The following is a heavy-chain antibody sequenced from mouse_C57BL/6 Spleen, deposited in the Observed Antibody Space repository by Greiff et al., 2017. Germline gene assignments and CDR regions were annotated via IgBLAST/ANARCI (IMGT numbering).Heavy chain of an antibody. V-gene: IGHV5-4*01. CDR1: GFTFSSYA. Sequence: DVKLVESGGGLVKPGGSLKLSCAASGFTFSSYAMSWVRQTPEQRLEWVATISDGGSYTYYPDNVKGRFTISRDNAKNNLYLQMSHLKSEDTAMXYCARDLRGYAYWGQGTLVTVSA. CDR3: ARDLRGYAY. J-gene: IGHJ3*01. CDR2: ISDGGSYT.